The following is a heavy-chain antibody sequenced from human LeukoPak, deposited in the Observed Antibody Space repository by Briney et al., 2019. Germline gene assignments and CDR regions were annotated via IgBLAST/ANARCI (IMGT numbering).Heavy chain of an antibody. CDR2: IYYSGST. D-gene: IGHD6-13*01. V-gene: IGHV4-61*01. CDR1: GGSVGSGSYY. Sequence: PSETLSLTCTVSGGSVGSGSYYWSWIRQPPGKGLEWIGYIYYSGSTNYNPSLKSRVTISVDTSKNQFSLKLSSVTAADTAVYYCARDLQYSSSRFFDYWGQGTLVTVSS. J-gene: IGHJ4*02. CDR3: ARDLQYSSSRFFDY.